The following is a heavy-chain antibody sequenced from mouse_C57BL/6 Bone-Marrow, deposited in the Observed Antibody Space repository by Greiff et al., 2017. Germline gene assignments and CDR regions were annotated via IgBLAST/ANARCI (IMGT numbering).Heavy chain of an antibody. CDR2: IHPNSGST. D-gene: IGHD2-4*01. J-gene: IGHJ4*01. CDR3: AREGIYYDYDGRYYYAMDY. V-gene: IGHV1-64*01. CDR1: GYTFTSYW. Sequence: QVQLKQPGAELVKPGASVKLSCKASGYTFTSYWMHWVKQRPGQGLEWIGMIHPNSGSTNYNEKFKSKATLTVDKSSSTAYMQLSSLTSEDSAVYDCAREGIYYDYDGRYYYAMDYGGQGTSVTVSS.